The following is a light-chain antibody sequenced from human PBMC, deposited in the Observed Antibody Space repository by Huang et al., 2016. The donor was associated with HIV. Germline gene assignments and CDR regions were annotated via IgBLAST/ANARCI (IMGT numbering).Light chain of an antibody. CDR2: SAS. Sequence: DILLTQSPATLSASPGERVTLSCRASLSVRNNLAWYQQRPGQAPRLLIFSASTRATAIPARFSGSGSGTEFTLNIGSLQSEDFAVYYCQQYDDWRKTFGQGTRVDFK. V-gene: IGKV3-15*01. CDR3: QQYDDWRKT. J-gene: IGKJ1*01. CDR1: LSVRNN.